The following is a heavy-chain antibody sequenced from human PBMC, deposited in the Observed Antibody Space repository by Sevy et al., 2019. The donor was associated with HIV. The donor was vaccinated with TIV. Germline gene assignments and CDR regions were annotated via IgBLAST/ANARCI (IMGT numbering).Heavy chain of an antibody. CDR1: GDSISSYF. Sequence: SETLSLTCTVSGDSISSYFWSWIRQPPGKGLEWIGYIYYSGSTNYNPSLKSRVTMSVDTSKNQFSLKLSSVTAADTAVYYCARGGSLEWLYLWDYWGQGTLVTVSS. J-gene: IGHJ4*02. CDR2: IYYSGST. V-gene: IGHV4-59*01. CDR3: ARGGSLEWLYLWDY. D-gene: IGHD3-3*01.